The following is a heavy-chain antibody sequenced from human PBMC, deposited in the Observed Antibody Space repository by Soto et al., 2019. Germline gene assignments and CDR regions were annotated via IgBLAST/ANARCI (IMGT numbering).Heavy chain of an antibody. V-gene: IGHV3-23*01. CDR1: GFTFSSYA. CDR2: ISGSGGST. CDR3: AKVVDYGDYRGPFDP. Sequence: EVQLLESGGGVVRPGGSLRLSCAASGFTFSSYAMRWVRQAPGKGLEWVSAISGSGGSTYYADSVKGRFTISSDNSKNTLYLQMNSLRAEDTAVYYCAKVVDYGDYRGPFDPWGQGTLVTVSS. D-gene: IGHD4-17*01. J-gene: IGHJ5*02.